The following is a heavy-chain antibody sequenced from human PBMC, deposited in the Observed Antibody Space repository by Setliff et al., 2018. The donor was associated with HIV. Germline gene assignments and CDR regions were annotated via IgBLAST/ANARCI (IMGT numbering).Heavy chain of an antibody. D-gene: IGHD3-10*01. J-gene: IGHJ4*02. V-gene: IGHV4-34*01. CDR1: GGSFSDYY. CDR3: ARGRFHRLHRPYSGSGSLGIQYFDY. CDR2: INHSGST. Sequence: SETLSLTCAVYGGSFSDYYWNWIRQPPGKGLEWIGEINHSGSTNYNPSLKSRVTISVDTSKSQFSLRLNSVTATDTALYYCARGRFHRLHRPYSGSGSLGIQYFDYWGQGTPVTVSS.